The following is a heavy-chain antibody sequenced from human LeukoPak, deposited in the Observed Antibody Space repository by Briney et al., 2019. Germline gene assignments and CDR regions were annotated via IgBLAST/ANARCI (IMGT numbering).Heavy chain of an antibody. Sequence: SETLSLTCTVSGGSISSYYWSWIRQPPGKGLEWIGYIYYSGSTNYNPSLKSRVTISVDTSKNQFSLKVTSVTAADTAVYYCATRGDYDLDYWGQGTLVTVSS. CDR1: GGSISSYY. CDR2: IYYSGST. J-gene: IGHJ4*02. CDR3: ATRGDYDLDY. V-gene: IGHV4-59*12. D-gene: IGHD3-22*01.